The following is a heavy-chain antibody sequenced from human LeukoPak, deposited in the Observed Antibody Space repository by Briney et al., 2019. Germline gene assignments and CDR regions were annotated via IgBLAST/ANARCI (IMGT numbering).Heavy chain of an antibody. J-gene: IGHJ4*02. CDR3: ARNPLDY. CDR2: IYHSGNT. Sequence: SETLSLTCAVSGYSISSGYYWGWIRQPPGKGLEWIGSIYHSGNTYYNPSLKSRVTISVDTSKNQFSLKLTSVTAADTAVYYCARNPLDYWGQGTLVTVSS. CDR1: GYSISSGYY. V-gene: IGHV4-38-2*01.